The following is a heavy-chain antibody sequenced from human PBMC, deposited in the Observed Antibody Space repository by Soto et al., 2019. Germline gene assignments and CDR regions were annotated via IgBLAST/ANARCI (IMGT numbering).Heavy chain of an antibody. CDR3: ARDQYCGGDCYTTGSY. J-gene: IGHJ4*02. CDR2: IIPIFGTA. D-gene: IGHD2-21*02. V-gene: IGHV1-69*13. Sequence: GXSVKGSCKASGGTFSSYAISWVRQAPGQGLEWMGGIIPIFGTANYAQKFQGRVTITADESTSTAYMELSSLRSEDTAVYYCARDQYCGGDCYTTGSYWGQGTLVTVSS. CDR1: GGTFSSYA.